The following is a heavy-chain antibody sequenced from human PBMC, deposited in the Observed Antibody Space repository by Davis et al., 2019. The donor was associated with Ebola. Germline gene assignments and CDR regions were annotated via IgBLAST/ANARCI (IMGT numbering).Heavy chain of an antibody. V-gene: IGHV3-30*18. CDR3: AKPNDSSGYSFDY. J-gene: IGHJ4*02. CDR1: GFTFSSYG. D-gene: IGHD3-22*01. Sequence: PGGSLRLSCAASGFTFSSYGMHWVRQAPGKGLEWVAVISYDGSNKYYADSVKGRFTISRDNSKNTLYLQMNSLRAEDTAVYYCAKPNDSSGYSFDYWGQGTLVTVSS. CDR2: ISYDGSNK.